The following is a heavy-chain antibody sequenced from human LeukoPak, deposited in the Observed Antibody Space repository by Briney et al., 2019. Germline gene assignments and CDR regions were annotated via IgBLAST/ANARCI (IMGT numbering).Heavy chain of an antibody. Sequence: GESLKISCKGSGYSFTSYWIGWVRQMPGKGLGGVGIIYPGESDTRYSPSFQGQVTISAAKSISTAYLQWSSLKASDTAMYYRARSGSGYGDAFDIWGQGTMVTVSS. J-gene: IGHJ3*02. CDR3: ARSGSGYGDAFDI. D-gene: IGHD3-22*01. CDR2: IYPGESDT. V-gene: IGHV5-51*01. CDR1: GYSFTSYW.